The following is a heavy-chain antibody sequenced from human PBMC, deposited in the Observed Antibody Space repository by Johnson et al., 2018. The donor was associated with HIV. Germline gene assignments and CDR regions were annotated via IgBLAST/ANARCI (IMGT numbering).Heavy chain of an antibody. Sequence: LVESGGGLVQPGGSLRLSCVASGFTVGTKYMSWIRQAPGKGLEWVSRIKSDGTSTNYADSVKGRFTISRDNAKDTLYLQLNSLTAEDTAVYYCAREFGDLRAFDIWGQGTMVTVSS. J-gene: IGHJ3*02. CDR2: IKSDGTST. D-gene: IGHD3-16*01. CDR3: AREFGDLRAFDI. CDR1: GFTVGTKY. V-gene: IGHV3-74*01.